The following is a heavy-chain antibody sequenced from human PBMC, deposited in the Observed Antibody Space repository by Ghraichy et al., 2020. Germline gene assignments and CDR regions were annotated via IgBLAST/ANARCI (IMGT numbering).Heavy chain of an antibody. D-gene: IGHD2-21*01. CDR1: GFILSGYS. J-gene: IGHJ6*02. Sequence: LTCVGSGFILSGYSMNWVRQAPGKGLEWVSYITSSSRFTSYADSVKGRFTVSRDNAQNSLYLQMTSLRDEDTAVYYCARGSRVVRYYYYDGMDVWGQGTTVTVSS. CDR3: ARGSRVVRYYYYDGMDV. V-gene: IGHV3-48*02. CDR2: ITSSSRFT.